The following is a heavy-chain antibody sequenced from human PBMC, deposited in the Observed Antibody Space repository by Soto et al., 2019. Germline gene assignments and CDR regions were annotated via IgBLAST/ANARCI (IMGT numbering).Heavy chain of an antibody. D-gene: IGHD2-15*01. CDR3: GRDPSFTGMDV. J-gene: IGHJ6*02. Sequence: ASVKVSCKASGYTFTSYAINWVRQAPGQRLEWMGWINAGNGNTKYSQKFQGRVTITRDTSASTVYMELSSLRSEDTAVYYCGRDPSFTGMDVWGQGTTVTVSS. CDR1: GYTFTSYA. V-gene: IGHV1-3*01. CDR2: INAGNGNT.